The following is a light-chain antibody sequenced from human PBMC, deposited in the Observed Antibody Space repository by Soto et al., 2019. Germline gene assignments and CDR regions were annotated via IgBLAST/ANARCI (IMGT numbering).Light chain of an antibody. Sequence: DIQMTQSPSTLSASVGDRVTITCRASQSISSWLAWYQQKPGKAPKLLIYKASSLESGVPTRFSGSGSATEFTLPISSLQPDDFATYYCQQYQTFGQGNKLEIK. J-gene: IGKJ2*01. CDR2: KAS. V-gene: IGKV1-5*03. CDR1: QSISSW. CDR3: QQYQT.